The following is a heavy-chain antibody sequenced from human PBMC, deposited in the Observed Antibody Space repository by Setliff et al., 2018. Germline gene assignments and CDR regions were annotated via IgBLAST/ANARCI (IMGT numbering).Heavy chain of an antibody. CDR3: ARQPGSQTTFFDY. CDR2: IWYDGSNK. V-gene: IGHV3-33*01. Sequence: GGSLRLSCAASGFTFSSYGMHWVRQAPGKGLEWVAVIWYDGSNKYYADSVKGRFTISRDNSKNTLYLQMNSLRAEDTAVYYCARQPGSQTTFFDYWGQGTLVTVSS. D-gene: IGHD4-4*01. CDR1: GFTFSSYG. J-gene: IGHJ4*02.